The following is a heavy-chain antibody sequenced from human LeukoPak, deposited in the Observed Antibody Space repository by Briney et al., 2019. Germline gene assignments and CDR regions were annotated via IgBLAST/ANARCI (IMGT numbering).Heavy chain of an antibody. J-gene: IGHJ6*02. Sequence: ASVKVSCKASGYTFTSYYMHWVRQAPGQGLEWMGIINSSGGSTSYAQKFQGRVTMTRDTSTSTVYMELSSLRSDDTAVYYCARADREVITGTTWGNMDVWGQGTTVTVSS. CDR3: ARADREVITGTTWGNMDV. CDR1: GYTFTSYY. V-gene: IGHV1-46*01. D-gene: IGHD1-20*01. CDR2: INSSGGST.